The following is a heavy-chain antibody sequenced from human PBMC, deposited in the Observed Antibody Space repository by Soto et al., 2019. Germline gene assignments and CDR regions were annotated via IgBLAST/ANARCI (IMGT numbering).Heavy chain of an antibody. J-gene: IGHJ4*02. Sequence: PSETLSLTCTVSGRSITGYYWSWIRQPPGKGLEWIGYIYYSGSTDYNPSLKSRVTISVDTSKNQFSLKLTSVTAADTAVYYCARAPRRNYGYPSYFDYWGQGTLVTVSS. CDR2: IYYSGST. CDR1: GRSITGYY. CDR3: ARAPRRNYGYPSYFDY. D-gene: IGHD3-10*01. V-gene: IGHV4-59*01.